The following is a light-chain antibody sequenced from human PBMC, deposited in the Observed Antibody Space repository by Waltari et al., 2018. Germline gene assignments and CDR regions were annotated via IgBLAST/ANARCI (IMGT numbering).Light chain of an antibody. Sequence: DIVMTQSPDSLAVSLGERHTINCKSSHSVFWSSKNKNCLAWYQQKPRQPPKLLIYWASTRESGVPDRFSGSGSGTDFTLTISSLQAEDVAVYYCQQYCDTPRTFGQGTKVEIK. CDR2: WAS. V-gene: IGKV4-1*01. CDR1: HSVFWSSKNKNC. CDR3: QQYCDTPRT. J-gene: IGKJ1*01.